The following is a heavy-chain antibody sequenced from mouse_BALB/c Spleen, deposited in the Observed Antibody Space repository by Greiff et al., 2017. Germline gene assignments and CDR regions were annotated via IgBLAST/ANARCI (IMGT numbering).Heavy chain of an antibody. V-gene: IGHV5-4*02. CDR3: ARDRERAMDY. Sequence: EVMLVESGGGLVKPGGSLKLSCAASGFTFSDYYMYWVRQTPEKRLEWVATISDGGSYTYYPDSVKGRFTISRDNAKNNLYLQMSSLKSEDTAMYYCARDRERAMDYWGQGTSVTVSS. J-gene: IGHJ4*01. CDR1: GFTFSDYY. CDR2: ISDGGSYT. D-gene: IGHD3-1*01.